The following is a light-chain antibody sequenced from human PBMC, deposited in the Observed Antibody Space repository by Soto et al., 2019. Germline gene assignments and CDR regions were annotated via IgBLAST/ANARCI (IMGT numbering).Light chain of an antibody. V-gene: IGLV1-44*01. CDR3: ASWDDSLNGGL. CDR1: SSNIGSST. J-gene: IGLJ2*01. Sequence: QSVLTQPPSASGTPGQRITISCSGGSSNIGSSTINWYQQLPGAAPKVLIYGNDHRPSGVPDRFSGSKSGTSASLAISGLQSEDEADYYCASWDDSLNGGLFGGGTKLTVL. CDR2: GND.